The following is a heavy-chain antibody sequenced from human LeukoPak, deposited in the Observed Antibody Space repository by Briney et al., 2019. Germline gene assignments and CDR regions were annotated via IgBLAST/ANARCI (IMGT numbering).Heavy chain of an antibody. D-gene: IGHD2-2*02. J-gene: IGHJ5*02. CDR1: GYTCTGYY. CDR2: INPNSGGT. Sequence: ASVKVSCKASGYTCTGYYMHWVRQAPGQGLEWMGRINPNSGGTNYAQKFQGRVTMTRDTSIGTAYMELSRLRSDDTAEYYCARDRSRAISWFDPWGQGTLVTVSS. V-gene: IGHV1-2*06. CDR3: ARDRSRAISWFDP.